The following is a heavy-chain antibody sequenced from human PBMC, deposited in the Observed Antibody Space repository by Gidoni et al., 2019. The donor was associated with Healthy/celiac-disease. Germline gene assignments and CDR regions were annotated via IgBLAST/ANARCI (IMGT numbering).Heavy chain of an antibody. CDR2: ISSSSNSI. D-gene: IGHD5-12*01. Sequence: EVQLVESGGGLVQPGGSLRLSCVASGFTFSSYSMNWVRQAPGKGLEWVSYISSSSNSIYYADSVKGRFTISRDNAKNSLFLQVNSLRDEDTAVFYCARGGGSGDDYAWEYHFDYWGQGTLVTVSS. V-gene: IGHV3-48*02. CDR1: GFTFSSYS. J-gene: IGHJ4*02. CDR3: ARGGGSGDDYAWEYHFDY.